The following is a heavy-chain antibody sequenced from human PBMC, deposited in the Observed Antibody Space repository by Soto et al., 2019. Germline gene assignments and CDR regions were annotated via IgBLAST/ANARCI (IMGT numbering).Heavy chain of an antibody. Sequence: QVQLQESGPGLVKPSGTLSLTCTVSGGSMSSSNWWNWVRQPPGKGLEWIGETHHSGRTNYNPSLXRXGXLXXDKSKNHFSLQLSAVTAAVTAVYYCASSEATVRDYWGQGTLVTVSS. V-gene: IGHV4-4*02. CDR2: THHSGRT. D-gene: IGHD4-17*01. CDR1: GGSMSSSNW. J-gene: IGHJ4*02. CDR3: ASSEATVRDY.